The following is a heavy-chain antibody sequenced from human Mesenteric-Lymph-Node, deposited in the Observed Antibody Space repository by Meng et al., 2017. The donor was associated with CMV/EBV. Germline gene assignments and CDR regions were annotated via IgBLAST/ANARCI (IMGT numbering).Heavy chain of an antibody. J-gene: IGHJ4*02. D-gene: IGHD1-1*01. V-gene: IGHV1-2*02. CDR3: AREIKLASDY. Sequence: ASVKVSCKASGYTFTDYCMHWVRQAPGQGLEWMGWINPNNGGTNYAQKFQGRVTMTRDASISTAYMELSRLTSDYTAVYYCAREIKLASDYWGQGTLVTVSS. CDR1: GYTFTDYC. CDR2: INPNNGGT.